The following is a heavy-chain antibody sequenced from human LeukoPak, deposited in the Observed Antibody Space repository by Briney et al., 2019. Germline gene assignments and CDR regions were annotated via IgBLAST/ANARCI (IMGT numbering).Heavy chain of an antibody. CDR1: GFTFSSYG. J-gene: IGHJ4*02. CDR3: AKDTFAAGFDY. CDR2: ISYDGSNK. V-gene: IGHV3-30*18. Sequence: GSLRLSCAASGFTFSSYGMHWVRQAPGEGLEWVAVISYDGSNKYYADSVKGRFTISRDNSKNTLYLQMNSLRAEDTAVYYCAKDTFAAGFDYWGQGTLVTVSS. D-gene: IGHD6-13*01.